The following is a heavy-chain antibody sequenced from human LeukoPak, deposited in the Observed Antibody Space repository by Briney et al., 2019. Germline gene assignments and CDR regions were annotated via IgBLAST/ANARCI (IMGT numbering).Heavy chain of an antibody. CDR2: ISGSGGNT. Sequence: GGSLRLSCAASGFTFSSYAMSWVRQAPGKGLEWVSAISGSGGNTYYADSVKGRFTISRDNSKNTLYLQMDSLRAEDTAAYYCAKDGGLWVSAHWGDSWGRGTLVTVSS. CDR3: AKDGGLWVSAHWGDS. V-gene: IGHV3-23*01. J-gene: IGHJ4*02. D-gene: IGHD7-27*01. CDR1: GFTFSSYA.